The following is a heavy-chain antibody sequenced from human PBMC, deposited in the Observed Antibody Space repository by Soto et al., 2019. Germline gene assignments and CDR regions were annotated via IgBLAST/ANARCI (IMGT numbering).Heavy chain of an antibody. J-gene: IGHJ4*02. CDR2: SYGSGST. CDR3: AIGSGWQDMDF. D-gene: IGHD6-19*01. Sequence: QVQLQESGPGLVKPSETLSLTCTVSGGSITSYYWSWIRQPAGKGLEWIGRSYGSGSTDYNPSLKSRVTMSADTSKNQFSLKLSSVTAADTAVYYCAIGSGWQDMDFWGQGTLVTVSS. V-gene: IGHV4-4*07. CDR1: GGSITSYY.